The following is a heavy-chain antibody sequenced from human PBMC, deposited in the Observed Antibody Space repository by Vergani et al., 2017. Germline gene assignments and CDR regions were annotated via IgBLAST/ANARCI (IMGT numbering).Heavy chain of an antibody. CDR3: ARPNVYYHAFDI. J-gene: IGHJ3*02. CDR2: IIPIFGTA. V-gene: IGHV1-69*18. Sequence: QVQLVQSGAEVKKPGSSVKVSCKASGGTFSSYAISWVRKAPGQGLEWMGRIIPIFGTANYAQKVQARFPITADESQSTAYMELSSLRSEDTAVYYCARPNVYYHAFDIWGQGTMVTGSS. CDR1: GGTFSSYA. D-gene: IGHD1-26*01.